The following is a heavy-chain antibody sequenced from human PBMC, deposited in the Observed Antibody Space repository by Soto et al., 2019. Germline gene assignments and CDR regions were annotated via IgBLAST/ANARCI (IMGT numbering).Heavy chain of an antibody. Sequence: SRTLSLTCAISGDSVSSNSAAWNWIRQSPSRGLEWLGRTYYRSKWYNDYAVSVKSRITINPDTSKNQFSLQLNSVTPEDTAVYYCARDRQGLWLPYYSYYGTDVWGQGTTVTVSS. J-gene: IGHJ6*02. CDR3: ARDRQGLWLPYYSYYGTDV. V-gene: IGHV6-1*01. CDR2: TYYRSKWYN. D-gene: IGHD5-18*01. CDR1: GDSVSSNSAA.